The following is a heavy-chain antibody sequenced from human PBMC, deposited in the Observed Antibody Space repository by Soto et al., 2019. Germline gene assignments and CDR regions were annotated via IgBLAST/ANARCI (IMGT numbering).Heavy chain of an antibody. J-gene: IGHJ6*04. D-gene: IGHD3-9*01. CDR1: GGSISSNY. Sequence: PSETLSLTCTVSGGSISSNYWSWIRQPPGKGLEYIGYIRYSGSTNYNRSLKSRVTISLDTSKNQFSLKLSSVTAADTAVYYCARHSTGLDVWGKGTTVTVSS. CDR2: IRYSGST. V-gene: IGHV4-59*08. CDR3: ARHSTGLDV.